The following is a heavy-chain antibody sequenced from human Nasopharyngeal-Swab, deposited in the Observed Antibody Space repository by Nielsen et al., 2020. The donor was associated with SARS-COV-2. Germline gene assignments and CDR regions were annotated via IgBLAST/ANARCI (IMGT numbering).Heavy chain of an antibody. Sequence: SETLSLTCTVSGGSVSSGSYYWSWIRQPPGKGLEWIGYIYYSGSTNYNPSLKSRVTISVDTSKNQFSLKVSSVTAADTAVYYCASGRPSYDYVWGSYRSLPFDYWGQGILVTVSS. D-gene: IGHD3-16*02. V-gene: IGHV4-61*01. CDR3: ASGRPSYDYVWGSYRSLPFDY. CDR1: GGSVSSGSYY. J-gene: IGHJ4*02. CDR2: IYYSGST.